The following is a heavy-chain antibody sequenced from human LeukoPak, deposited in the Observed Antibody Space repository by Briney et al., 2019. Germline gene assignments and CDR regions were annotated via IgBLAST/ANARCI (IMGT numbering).Heavy chain of an antibody. CDR3: AREDYDSSGYYLFY. Sequence: SETLSLTCTVSGGSISSYYWSWIRQPPGKGLEWIGRIYTSGSTNYNPSLKSRVTMSVDTSKNQFSLKLSSVTAADTAVYYCAREDYDSSGYYLFYWGQGTLVTVSS. CDR1: GGSISSYY. V-gene: IGHV4-4*07. J-gene: IGHJ4*02. D-gene: IGHD3-22*01. CDR2: IYTSGST.